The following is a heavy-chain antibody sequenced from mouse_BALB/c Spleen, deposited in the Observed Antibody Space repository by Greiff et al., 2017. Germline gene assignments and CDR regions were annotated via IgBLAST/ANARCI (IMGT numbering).Heavy chain of an antibody. CDR1: GFTFSSYA. CDR2: ISSGGSYT. CDR3: ARGDGYFAY. D-gene: IGHD2-3*01. Sequence: EVHLVESGGGLVQPGGSRKLSCAASGFTFSSYAMSWVRQSPEKRLEWVAEISSGGSYTYYPDTVTGRFTISRDNAKNTLYLEMSSLRSEDTAMYYCARGDGYFAYWGQGTLVTVSA. J-gene: IGHJ3*01. V-gene: IGHV5-9-4*01.